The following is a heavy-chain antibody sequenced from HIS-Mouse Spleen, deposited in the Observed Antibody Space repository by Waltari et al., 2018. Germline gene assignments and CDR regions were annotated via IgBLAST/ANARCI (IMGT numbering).Heavy chain of an antibody. CDR2: INPSGGST. D-gene: IGHD2-21*02. V-gene: IGHV1-46*03. CDR1: GYTFTSYY. J-gene: IGHJ6*02. Sequence: QVQLVQSGAEVKKPGASVKVSCKASGYTFTSYYMHWVRQAPGQGLEWMGIINPSGGSTSSAQKFQGRVTMTRDTSTSTVYMELSSLRSEDTAVYYCARSGGSIVVVTAYYYGMDVWGQGTTVTVSS. CDR3: ARSGGSIVVVTAYYYGMDV.